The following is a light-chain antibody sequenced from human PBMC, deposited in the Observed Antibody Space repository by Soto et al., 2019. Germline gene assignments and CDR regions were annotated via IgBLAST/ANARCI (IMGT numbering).Light chain of an antibody. J-gene: IGKJ4*01. Sequence: DIQMTQSPSAMPASVGDRVTITCRASQAINSYLAWFQQKPGKAPKRLIYAATSLESGVPSRFSGSGSGTEFTLTIGCLQPEDFASYYCLKYSDYVPTFGGGAKVDIK. CDR1: QAINSY. CDR3: LKYSDYVPT. CDR2: AAT. V-gene: IGKV1-17*03.